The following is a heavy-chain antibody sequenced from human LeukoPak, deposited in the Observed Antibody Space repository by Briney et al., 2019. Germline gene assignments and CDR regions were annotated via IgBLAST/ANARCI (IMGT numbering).Heavy chain of an antibody. D-gene: IGHD3-22*01. J-gene: IGHJ4*02. CDR1: GFTFNIYS. V-gene: IGHV3-23*01. CDR2: ITSSGDAT. Sequence: PGGSLRLSCAASGFTFNIYSMSWVRQAPGKGLEWVSSITSSGDATFYADSVKDRFTISRDNSKNILYPHMIRLRAEDTAVYYCAKDRPNYHESNGHYYRPNGDYWGQGTLVTVSS. CDR3: AKDRPNYHESNGHYYRPNGDY.